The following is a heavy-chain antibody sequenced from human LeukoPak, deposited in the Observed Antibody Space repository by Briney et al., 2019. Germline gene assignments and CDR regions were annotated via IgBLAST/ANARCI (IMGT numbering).Heavy chain of an antibody. CDR1: GFTVSSNY. J-gene: IGHJ6*02. CDR3: ARDSPRCSSTSCLEDYGMDV. CDR2: IYSGGST. V-gene: IGHV3-53*01. D-gene: IGHD2-2*01. Sequence: GGSLRLSCAASGFTVSSNYMSWVRQAPGKGLEWVSVIYSGGSTYYADSVKGRFTISRDNSKNTLYLQMNSLRAEDTAVYYCARDSPRCSSTSCLEDYGMDVWGQGTTVTVSS.